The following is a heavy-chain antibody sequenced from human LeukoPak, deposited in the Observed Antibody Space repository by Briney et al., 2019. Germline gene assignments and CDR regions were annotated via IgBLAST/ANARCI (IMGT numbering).Heavy chain of an antibody. CDR1: GYTLTELS. J-gene: IGHJ3*02. V-gene: IGHV1-24*01. CDR2: FDPEDGET. CDR3: ATDGVVATIIEAFDI. D-gene: IGHD5-12*01. Sequence: GASVKVSCKVSGYTLTELSMHWVRQAPGKGLEWMGGFDPEDGETIYAQKFQGRVTMTEDTSTDTAYMELSSLRSEVTAVYYCATDGVVATIIEAFDIWGQGTMVTVSS.